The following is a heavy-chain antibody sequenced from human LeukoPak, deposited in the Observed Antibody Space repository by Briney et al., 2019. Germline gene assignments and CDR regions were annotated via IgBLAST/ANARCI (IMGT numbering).Heavy chain of an antibody. CDR1: GYTFTRYG. J-gene: IGHJ4*02. V-gene: IGHV1-18*01. CDR2: ISVYNGNT. D-gene: IGHD6-19*01. CDR3: ARDLAVATLPTFDY. Sequence: ASVKVSCKASGYTFTRYGISWVRQAPGQGLEWMGWISVYNGNTNYAQKFQGRVTMTTDTSTSTAYMELRSLRSDDTAVYYCARDLAVATLPTFDYWGQGILVTVSS.